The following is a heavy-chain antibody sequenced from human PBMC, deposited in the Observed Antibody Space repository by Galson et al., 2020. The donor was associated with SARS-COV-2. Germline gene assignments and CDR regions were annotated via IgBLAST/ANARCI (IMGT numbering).Heavy chain of an antibody. D-gene: IGHD4-17*01. Sequence: SETLSLTCTVSGGSINNYSYSWGWVRQSPGKGLEWIASIYHRATSDYNPSLKSRVTISIEVSKNEFSLRVTSLTAADTAVYFCVRVPDFGDLDWFDLWGQGALVIISS. J-gene: IGHJ5*02. CDR3: VRVPDFGDLDWFDL. CDR2: IYHRATS. V-gene: IGHV4-39*07. CDR1: GGSINNYSYS.